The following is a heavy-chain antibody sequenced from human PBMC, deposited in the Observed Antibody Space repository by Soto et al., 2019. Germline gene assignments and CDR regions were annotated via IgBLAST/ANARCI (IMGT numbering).Heavy chain of an antibody. J-gene: IGHJ5*02. V-gene: IGHV3-11*01. Sequence: QVHLVESGGGLVKPGGSLRLSCTVSGFAFRHNYLTWIRQAPWKGLEWLSYISTSGSPAYYADSVKGRFTISTDNAKKSLYIQMKSLRAEDPGVYYCATGGIYYEAWGQGTLVTVYS. D-gene: IGHD1-26*01. CDR1: GFAFRHNY. CDR3: ATGGIYYEA. CDR2: ISTSGSPA.